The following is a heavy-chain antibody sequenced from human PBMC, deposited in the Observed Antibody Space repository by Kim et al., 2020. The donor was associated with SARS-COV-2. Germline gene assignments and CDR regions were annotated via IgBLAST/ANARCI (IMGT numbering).Heavy chain of an antibody. D-gene: IGHD2-2*01. CDR2: ISVYNGNT. J-gene: IGHJ4*02. CDR3: AGEDDFEVVPSAHFDY. CDR1: GYTFSSYG. V-gene: IGHV1-18*01. Sequence: ASVKVSCKASGYTFSSYGISWVRQAPGQGLEWMGWISVYNGNTNYAQKFRGRVTMTTDTSTSTAYMELRSLRSDDTAVYYCAGEDDFEVVPSAHFDYWGQGTLVTVSS.